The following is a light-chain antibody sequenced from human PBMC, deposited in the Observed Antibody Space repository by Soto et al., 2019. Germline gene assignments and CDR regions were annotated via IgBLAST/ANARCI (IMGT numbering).Light chain of an antibody. CDR1: QNVNSH. J-gene: IGKJ1*01. Sequence: ESVLTQSPSTLSLSPGLSSTLPCRARQNVNSHLAWFQQKPGQAPRIVIYDASTRATGIPARFSGSGYGTEVNLTISSLQSEDFAVYYCQQYNNWPRTFGQGTKVDI. CDR3: QQYNNWPRT. V-gene: IGKV3-15*01. CDR2: DAS.